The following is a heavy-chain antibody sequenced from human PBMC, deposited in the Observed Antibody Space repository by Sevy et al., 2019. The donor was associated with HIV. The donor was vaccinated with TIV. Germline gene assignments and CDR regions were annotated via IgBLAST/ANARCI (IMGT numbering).Heavy chain of an antibody. CDR2: ISSDGTNT. CDR3: ARDMSTTVAFDI. D-gene: IGHD4-17*01. CDR1: GFTFSNYW. J-gene: IGHJ3*02. Sequence: GGSLRLSCAASGFTFSNYWMHWVRRAPGKGLVWVSRISSDGTNTIYADSVKGRFTLSRDNAKNTLYLHMNRLTAEDTAMYYCARDMSTTVAFDIWGHGTMVTVSS. V-gene: IGHV3-74*01.